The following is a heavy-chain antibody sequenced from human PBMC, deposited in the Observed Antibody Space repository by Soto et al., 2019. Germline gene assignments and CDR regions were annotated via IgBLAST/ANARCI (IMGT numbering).Heavy chain of an antibody. CDR2: INPNSGGT. CDR3: ARGQLVLLWFGEAFDI. V-gene: IGHV1-2*04. Sequence: GASVKVSCKASGYIFTSYVISWVRQAPGQGLEWMGWINPNSGGTNYAQKFQGWVTMTRDTSISTAYMELSRLRSDDTAVYYCARGQLVLLWFGEAFDIWGQGTTVTV. J-gene: IGHJ3*02. CDR1: GYIFTSYV. D-gene: IGHD3-10*01.